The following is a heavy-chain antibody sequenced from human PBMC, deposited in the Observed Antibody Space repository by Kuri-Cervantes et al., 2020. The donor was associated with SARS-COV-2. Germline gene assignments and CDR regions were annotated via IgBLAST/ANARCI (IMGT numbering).Heavy chain of an antibody. V-gene: IGHV5-51*01. J-gene: IGHJ4*02. CDR2: IYPGDSDI. CDR1: GYSFTSYW. Sequence: GGSLRLSCQASGYSFTSYWIGWVRLLPGKGLEWMASIYPGDSDIKYNPSFQGQVSISADKSLSTAFLHWDSLKASDTGMYYCARRSLYSSSPGAFDYWGQGTLVTVSS. CDR3: ARRSLYSSSPGAFDY. D-gene: IGHD6-13*01.